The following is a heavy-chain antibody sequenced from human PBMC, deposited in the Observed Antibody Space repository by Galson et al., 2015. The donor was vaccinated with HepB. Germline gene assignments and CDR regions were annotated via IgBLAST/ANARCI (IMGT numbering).Heavy chain of an antibody. D-gene: IGHD2/OR15-2a*01. CDR2: INHSGST. Sequence: TLSLTCAVYGGSFSGYYWSWIRQPPGKGLEWIGEINHSGSTNYNPSLKSRVTISVDTSKNQFSLKLSSVTAADTAVYYCARWTSAQTNNQSKYRKPLGAYYYCGLDVWGQGTTVNVS. V-gene: IGHV4-34*01. CDR1: GGSFSGYY. J-gene: IGHJ6*01. CDR3: ARWTSAQTNNQSKYRKPLGAYYYCGLDV.